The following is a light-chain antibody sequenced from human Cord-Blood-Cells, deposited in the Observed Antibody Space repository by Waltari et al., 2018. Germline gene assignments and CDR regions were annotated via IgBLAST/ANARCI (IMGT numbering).Light chain of an antibody. CDR1: QSINSY. J-gene: IGKJ4*01. Sequence: DIQMTQSPSSLSASVGDRVTITCRASQSINSYLNWYQQKPGKAPKLLIYAASSLQSGVPSRFSGSGSGTDFTLTISSLQPEDFATYYCQQSYSTPPKLTFGGGTKVEIK. CDR3: QQSYSTPPKLT. CDR2: AAS. V-gene: IGKV1-39*01.